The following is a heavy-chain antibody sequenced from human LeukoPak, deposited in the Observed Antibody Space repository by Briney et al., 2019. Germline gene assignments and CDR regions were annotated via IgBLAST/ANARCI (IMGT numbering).Heavy chain of an antibody. Sequence: GGSLRLSCAASAFTFSSYWMSWVRQAPGKGLEWVANIKQDGSEKYYVDSVKGRFTISRDNAKNSLYLQMNNLRAEDTAAYYCATRDGSPGYWGQGTLVSVSS. J-gene: IGHJ4*02. CDR2: IKQDGSEK. CDR3: ATRDGSPGY. D-gene: IGHD5-24*01. V-gene: IGHV3-7*01. CDR1: AFTFSSYW.